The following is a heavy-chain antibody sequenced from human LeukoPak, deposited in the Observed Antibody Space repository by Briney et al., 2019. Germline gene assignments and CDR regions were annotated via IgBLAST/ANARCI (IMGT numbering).Heavy chain of an antibody. J-gene: IGHJ6*04. Sequence: GGSLRLSCAASGFTFSSYDMHWVRQATGKGLEWVSAIGTAGDTYYPGSVKGRFTISRENAKNSLYLQMNSLRAEDTAVYYCAELGITMIGGVWGKGTTVTISS. CDR3: AELGITMIGGV. CDR2: IGTAGDT. CDR1: GFTFSSYD. D-gene: IGHD3-10*02. V-gene: IGHV3-13*01.